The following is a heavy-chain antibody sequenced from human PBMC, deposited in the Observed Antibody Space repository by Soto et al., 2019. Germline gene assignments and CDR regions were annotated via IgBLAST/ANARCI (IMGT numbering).Heavy chain of an antibody. D-gene: IGHD3-22*01. J-gene: IGHJ4*02. CDR2: INHSGST. Sequence: SETLSLTCTVYGGSFSGYYWSWIRQPPGKGLEWIGEINHSGSTNYNPSLKSRVTISVDTSKNQFSLKLSSVTAADTAVYYCARGGRMIVVYDYWGQGTLVTVSS. CDR1: GGSFSGYY. CDR3: ARGGRMIVVYDY. V-gene: IGHV4-34*01.